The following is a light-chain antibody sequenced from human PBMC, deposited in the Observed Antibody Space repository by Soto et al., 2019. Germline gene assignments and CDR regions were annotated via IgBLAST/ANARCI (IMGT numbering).Light chain of an antibody. CDR1: ESISRH. V-gene: IGKV1-39*01. J-gene: IGKJ5*01. CDR3: QQDYSTLAT. Sequence: DIQMSQYPSSLSASVGDRVTITCRAAESISRHLNWYQQKPGRAPDLLIYAASTLQNGVPSRFTGSGSGTEFTLTITGLQLEDFATYYCQQDYSTLATFGQGTRLEIK. CDR2: AAS.